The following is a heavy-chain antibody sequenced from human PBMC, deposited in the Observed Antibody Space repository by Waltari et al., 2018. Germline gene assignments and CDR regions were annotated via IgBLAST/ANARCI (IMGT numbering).Heavy chain of an antibody. CDR2: IISSGDTK. J-gene: IGHJ4*02. Sequence: EVQLVESGGGLVQPGGSLRLSCAASGFTPSSYEMNWVCQAPGRGLGWVSYIISSGDTKYYADSVNGRFTISRDNAKNSLYLQMNSLRAEDTAVYYCARDTQQQLGLFDYWGQGTLVTVSS. CDR3: ARDTQQQLGLFDY. CDR1: GFTPSSYE. D-gene: IGHD6-13*01. V-gene: IGHV3-48*03.